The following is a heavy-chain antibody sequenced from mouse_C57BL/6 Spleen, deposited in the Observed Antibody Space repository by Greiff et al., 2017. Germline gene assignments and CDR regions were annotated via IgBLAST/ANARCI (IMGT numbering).Heavy chain of an antibody. CDR2: ISDGGSYT. V-gene: IGHV5-4*01. Sequence: EVQRVESGGGLVKPGGSLKLSCAASGLTFSSYAMSWVRQTPEKRLEWVATISDGGSYTYYPDNVKGRFTIYRDNAKNNLYLQMSHLKSEDTAMYYCAREGLYDYDYYFDYWGQGTTLTVSS. J-gene: IGHJ2*01. CDR1: GLTFSSYA. CDR3: AREGLYDYDYYFDY. D-gene: IGHD2-4*01.